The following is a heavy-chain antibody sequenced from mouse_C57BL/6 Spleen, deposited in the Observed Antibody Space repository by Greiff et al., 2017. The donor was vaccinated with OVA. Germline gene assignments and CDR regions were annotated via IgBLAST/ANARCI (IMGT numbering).Heavy chain of an antibody. J-gene: IGHJ3*01. V-gene: IGHV1-85*01. Sequence: VKLVESGPELVKPGASVKLSCKASGYTFTSYDINWVKQRPGQGLEWIGWIYPRDGSTKYNEKFKGKATLTVDTSSSTAYMELHSLTSEDSAVYFCARSNWFAYWGQGTLVTVSA. D-gene: IGHD2-5*01. CDR1: GYTFTSYD. CDR2: IYPRDGST. CDR3: ARSNWFAY.